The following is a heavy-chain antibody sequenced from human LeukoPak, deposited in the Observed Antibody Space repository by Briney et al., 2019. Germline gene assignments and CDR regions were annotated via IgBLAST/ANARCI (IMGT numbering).Heavy chain of an antibody. CDR1: GYTFTSYD. D-gene: IGHD3-3*01. Sequence: ASVKVSCKASGYTFTSYDINWVRQATGQGLEWMGWMNPNSGNTGYAQKFQGRVTITRNTSISTAYMELSSLRSEDTAVYYCARGGTYYDFWSGYWDYYYYYMDVWGKGTTVTVSS. CDR2: MNPNSGNT. J-gene: IGHJ6*03. CDR3: ARGGTYYDFWSGYWDYYYYYMDV. V-gene: IGHV1-8*03.